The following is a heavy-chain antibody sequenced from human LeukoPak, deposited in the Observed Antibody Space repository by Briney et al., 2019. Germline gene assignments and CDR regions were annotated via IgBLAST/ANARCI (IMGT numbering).Heavy chain of an antibody. CDR1: GFTFSSYW. CDR3: ARDKRDGYNLNLHYYMDV. D-gene: IGHD5-24*01. CDR2: IKQDGSEK. J-gene: IGHJ6*03. Sequence: TGGSLRLSCAASGFTFSSYWMTWVRQAPGKGLEWVANIKQDGSEKFYVDSVKGRFTISRDSAKNSLYLQMNSLRAEDTAVYYCARDKRDGYNLNLHYYMDVWGKGTTVTISS. V-gene: IGHV3-7*01.